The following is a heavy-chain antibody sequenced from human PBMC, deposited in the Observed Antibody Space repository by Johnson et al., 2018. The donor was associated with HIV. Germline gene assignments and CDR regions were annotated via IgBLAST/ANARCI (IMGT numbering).Heavy chain of an antibody. V-gene: IGHV3-74*01. J-gene: IGHJ3*02. CDR3: VRDQGSGWPTNAFDI. CDR2: VNSDGYST. CDR1: GFTLSDYW. D-gene: IGHD6-19*01. Sequence: VQLVESGGGLVQPGGSLRLSCAAYGFTLSDYWMHWVRQGTGKGLAWVARVNSDGYSTSYAGSVKGRFTISRDNSKNMTNLQMNGLSDEDTADYYCVRDQGSGWPTNAFDIWGRGTRVTVSS.